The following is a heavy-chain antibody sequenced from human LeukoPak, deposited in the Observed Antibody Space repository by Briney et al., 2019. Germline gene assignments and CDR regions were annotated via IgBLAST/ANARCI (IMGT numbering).Heavy chain of an antibody. CDR3: ARSFDGQPDY. V-gene: IGHV3-53*01. D-gene: IGHD2/OR15-2a*01. J-gene: IGHJ4*02. CDR1: GFTFSSYA. CDR2: IYSGGST. Sequence: GGSLRLSCAASGFTFSSYAMHWVRQAPGKGLEWVSVIYSGGSTYYADSVKGRFTISRDNSKNTLYLQMNSLRAEDTAVYYCARSFDGQPDYWGQGTLVTVSS.